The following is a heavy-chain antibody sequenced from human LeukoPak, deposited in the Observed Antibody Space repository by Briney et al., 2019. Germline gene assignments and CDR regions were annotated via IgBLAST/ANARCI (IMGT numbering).Heavy chain of an antibody. CDR3: ARDNYARAFDI. Sequence: SETLSLTCTVSGGSISSGGYYWSWIRQHPGKGLEWIGYIYYSGSTYYNPSLKSRVTISVDTSKNQFSLKLSSVTAADTAAYYCARDNYARAFDIWGQGTMVTVSS. V-gene: IGHV4-31*03. CDR1: GGSISSGGYY. J-gene: IGHJ3*02. CDR2: IYYSGST. D-gene: IGHD1-7*01.